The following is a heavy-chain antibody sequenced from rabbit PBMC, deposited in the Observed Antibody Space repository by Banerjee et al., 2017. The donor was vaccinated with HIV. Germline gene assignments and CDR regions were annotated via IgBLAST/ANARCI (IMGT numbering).Heavy chain of an antibody. CDR3: ARDLAGVIGWKFNL. CDR2: INTSSGNT. J-gene: IGHJ4*01. Sequence: QSLEESGGGLVKPGASLTLTCTASGFSFSSSYYMSWVRQAPGKGLERIACINTSSGNTVYASWAKRRFTISKTSSTTVTLQMTSLTAADTATYFCARDLAGVIGWKFNLWGPGTLVTVS. V-gene: IGHV1S40*01. CDR1: GFSFSSSYY. D-gene: IGHD4-1*01.